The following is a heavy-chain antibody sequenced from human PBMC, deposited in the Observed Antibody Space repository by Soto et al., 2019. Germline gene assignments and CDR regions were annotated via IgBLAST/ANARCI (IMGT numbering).Heavy chain of an antibody. D-gene: IGHD3-10*01. CDR3: ARDLEFRDGNISHLDY. J-gene: IGHJ4*02. V-gene: IGHV1-69*13. CDR2: IIPIIGTP. CDR1: GGTFRNHV. Sequence: SVKVSCKASGGTFRNHVFNWVRQAPGQGLEWMGGIIPIIGTPNYAQKFQGRVTITADASTNTVYLEVSSLRSQDTAVYYCARDLEFRDGNISHLDYWGQGTLVTVSS.